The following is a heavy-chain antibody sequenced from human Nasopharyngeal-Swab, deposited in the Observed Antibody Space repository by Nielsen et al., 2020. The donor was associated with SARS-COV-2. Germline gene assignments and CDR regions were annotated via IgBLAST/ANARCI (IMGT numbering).Heavy chain of an antibody. CDR1: GFTFSDYV. Sequence: GESLKISCVASGFTFSDYVMTWVRQAPGKGLEWVSTISGTGNSIHYADSVKGRFTISRDNSKTTLYLQMDSLRAEDTALYYCAKDRGGVGYSYQRGVFDIWGQGTMVTVSS. CDR2: ISGTGNSI. J-gene: IGHJ3*02. V-gene: IGHV3-23*01. CDR3: AKDRGGVGYSYQRGVFDI. D-gene: IGHD5-18*01.